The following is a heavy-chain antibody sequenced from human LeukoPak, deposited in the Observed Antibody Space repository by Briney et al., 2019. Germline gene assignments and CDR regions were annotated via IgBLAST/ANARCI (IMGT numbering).Heavy chain of an antibody. CDR2: VWYDGSNK. CDR1: GFTFSSYG. CDR3: ARVASRAFDY. V-gene: IGHV3-33*01. Sequence: GGSLRLSCAASGFTFSSYGMHWVRQAPGKGLEWVAVVWYDGSNKYYADSVKGRFTISRDNSKNTLYLQMSSLRAEDTALYYCARVASRAFDYWGQGALVTVSS. J-gene: IGHJ4*02.